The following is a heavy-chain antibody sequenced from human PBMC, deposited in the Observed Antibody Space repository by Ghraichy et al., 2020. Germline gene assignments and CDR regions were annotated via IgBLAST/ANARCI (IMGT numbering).Heavy chain of an antibody. J-gene: IGHJ3*02. D-gene: IGHD3-16*01. Sequence: GSLRLSCSASGFRFTDYNMNWVRQAPGKGLEWVSSISSRDHYIKYTDSVRGRFTISRDNAKSLLYLQMNSLRADDTAVYNCARDKAWGANFWGDAFDIWGQGTTVTVSS. CDR1: GFRFTDYN. V-gene: IGHV3-21*06. CDR2: ISSRDHYI. CDR3: ARDKAWGANFWGDAFDI.